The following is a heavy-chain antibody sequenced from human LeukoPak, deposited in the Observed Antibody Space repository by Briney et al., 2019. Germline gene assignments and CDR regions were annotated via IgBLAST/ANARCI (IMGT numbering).Heavy chain of an antibody. CDR3: ARDNYGYDFWSGYLVFDY. V-gene: IGHV3-21*01. CDR2: ISSSSSYI. CDR1: GFTFSSYS. D-gene: IGHD3-3*01. Sequence: GGSLRLSCAASGFTFSSYSMNWVRQAPGKGLEWVSSISSSSSYIYYADSVKGRFTISRDNAKNSLYLQMNSLRAEDTAVYYCARDNYGYDFWSGYLVFDYWGQGTLVTVSS. J-gene: IGHJ4*02.